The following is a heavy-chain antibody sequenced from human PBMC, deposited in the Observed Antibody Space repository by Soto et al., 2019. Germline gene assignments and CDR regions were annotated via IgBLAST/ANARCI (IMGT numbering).Heavy chain of an antibody. CDR3: ARGQRFSDWFDP. CDR2: IYSSGTT. V-gene: IGHV4-4*07. CDR1: GGSISGYY. J-gene: IGHJ5*02. Sequence: KPSETLSLTCTVSGGSISGYYWTWIRQAAGKGLEWIGRIYSSGTTKYNPSLKSRVTMSLDTSKNQFSLRLSSVTATDTAVYYCARGQRFSDWFDPWGPGTLVTVSS. D-gene: IGHD3-3*01.